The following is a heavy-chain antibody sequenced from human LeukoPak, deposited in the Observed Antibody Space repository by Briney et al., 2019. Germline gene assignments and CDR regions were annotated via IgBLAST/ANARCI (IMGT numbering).Heavy chain of an antibody. J-gene: IGHJ4*02. CDR2: IYYSGSI. V-gene: IGHV4-59*01. D-gene: IGHD1-26*01. Sequence: SETLSLTCTVSGVSISNYYWSWIRQPPGKGLEWIGYIYYSGSINYNPSLKSRVTISVDTSKNQFSLKLTSVTAADTAVYCCARGERLGLDYWGQGTLVTVSS. CDR1: GVSISNYY. CDR3: ARGERLGLDY.